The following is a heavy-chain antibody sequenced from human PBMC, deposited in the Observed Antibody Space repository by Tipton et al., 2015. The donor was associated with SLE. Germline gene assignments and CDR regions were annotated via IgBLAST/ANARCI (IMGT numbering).Heavy chain of an antibody. D-gene: IGHD3-3*02. V-gene: IGHV3-23*01. J-gene: IGHJ3*02. CDR3: ANRPRAFDAFDI. Sequence: GSLRLSCAASGFTFSSYSMNWVRQAPGKGLEWVSAISGSGGSTYYADSVKGRFTISRDNSKNTLYLQMNSLRAEDTAVYYCANRPRAFDAFDIWGQGTMVTVSS. CDR2: ISGSGGST. CDR1: GFTFSSYS.